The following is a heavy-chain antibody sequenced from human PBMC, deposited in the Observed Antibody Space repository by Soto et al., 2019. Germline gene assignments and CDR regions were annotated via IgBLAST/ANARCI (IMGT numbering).Heavy chain of an antibody. J-gene: IGHJ4*02. CDR3: ARGPYCGGDCYFDY. Sequence: SETLSLTCTVSGASITSYYWSWIRQPAGQGLEWIGRIYSSGTTNYNPSLNSRVTMSVDTSKNQFSLKLSSVTAADTAVYYCARGPYCGGDCYFDYWGQGTLVTV. CDR2: IYSSGTT. CDR1: GASITSYY. D-gene: IGHD2-21*02. V-gene: IGHV4-4*07.